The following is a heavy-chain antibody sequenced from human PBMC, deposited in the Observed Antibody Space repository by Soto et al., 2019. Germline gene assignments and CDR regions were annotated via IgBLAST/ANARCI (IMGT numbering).Heavy chain of an antibody. CDR1: GGSISSGGYY. D-gene: IGHD3-10*01. CDR3: ASDLSPYGSGVEDAFDI. CDR2: IYYSGST. V-gene: IGHV4-31*03. Sequence: PSETLSLTCTVSGGSISSGGYYWSWIRQHPGKGLEWIGYIYYSGSTYYNPSLKSRVTISVDTSKNQFSLKLSSVTAADTAVYYCASDLSPYGSGVEDAFDIWGQGTMVTVSS. J-gene: IGHJ3*02.